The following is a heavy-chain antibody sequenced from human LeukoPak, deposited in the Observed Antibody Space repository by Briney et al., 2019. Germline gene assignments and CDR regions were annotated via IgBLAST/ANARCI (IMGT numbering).Heavy chain of an antibody. Sequence: SETLSLTCTVSGGSVSSDNYYWSWIRQPPGKGLEWIGYMYYSGGTKYNSSLKSRVTISVETSKNQLSLKLSSVTAADTAVYYCARVSRTVTPESTVYYNTYWGQGTLVTVTS. J-gene: IGHJ4*02. CDR1: GGSVSSDNYY. D-gene: IGHD3-9*01. CDR3: ARVSRTVTPESTVYYNTY. V-gene: IGHV4-61*01. CDR2: MYYSGGT.